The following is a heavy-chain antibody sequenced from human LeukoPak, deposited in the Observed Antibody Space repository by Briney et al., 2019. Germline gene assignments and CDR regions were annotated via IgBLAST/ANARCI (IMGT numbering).Heavy chain of an antibody. V-gene: IGHV4-38-2*02. Sequence: SETLSLTCTVSGYSINNGYYWGWIRQTPGKGLEWIGSFYHSGSTYYNPSLKSRVTISVDTSKNQFSLKLSSVTAADTAVYYCARDNGLLPYDYWGQGTLVTVSS. CDR1: GYSINNGYY. CDR3: ARDNGLLPYDY. CDR2: FYHSGST. J-gene: IGHJ4*02. D-gene: IGHD3-22*01.